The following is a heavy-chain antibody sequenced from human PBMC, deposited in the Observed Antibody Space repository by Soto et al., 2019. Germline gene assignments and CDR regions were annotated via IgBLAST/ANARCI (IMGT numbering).Heavy chain of an antibody. CDR2: IIPILGIA. V-gene: IGHV1-69*04. J-gene: IGHJ6*02. CDR3: ATDSSSWYGGNYGMDV. D-gene: IGHD6-13*01. CDR1: GGTXSSYT. Sequence: GASVKVSCKASGGTXSSYTISWVRQSPGQGLEWMGRIIPILGIANYAQKFQGRVTITADKSTSTAYMELSSLRSEDTAVYYCATDSSSWYGGNYGMDVWGQGTTVTSP.